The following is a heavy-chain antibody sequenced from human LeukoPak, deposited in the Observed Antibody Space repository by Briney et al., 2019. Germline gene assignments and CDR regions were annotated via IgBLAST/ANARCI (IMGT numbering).Heavy chain of an antibody. CDR1: GYTFATYY. Sequence: ASVKVSCKASGYTFATYYMHWVRQAPGQGLEWMGIINPSSGSTSYAQKFQGRVTMTRDMSTSTVYMELSSLRSEDTAVYYCARQLLLDYYYMDVWGKGTTVTVSS. CDR2: INPSSGST. V-gene: IGHV1-46*01. J-gene: IGHJ6*03. CDR3: ARQLLLDYYYMDV. D-gene: IGHD2/OR15-2a*01.